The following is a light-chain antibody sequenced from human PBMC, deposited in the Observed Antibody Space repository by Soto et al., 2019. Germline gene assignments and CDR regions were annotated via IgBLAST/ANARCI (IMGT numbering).Light chain of an antibody. CDR1: QSVSSSY. Sequence: EIVLTQSPGTLSLSPGERATLSCRASQSVSSSYLAWYQQKPGQAPRLLIYGASSRATGIPGRFSGSGSGTDFTLTISRLEPEDFAVYDCQQYGGSPLTFGGGTKVEIK. V-gene: IGKV3-20*01. CDR3: QQYGGSPLT. CDR2: GAS. J-gene: IGKJ4*01.